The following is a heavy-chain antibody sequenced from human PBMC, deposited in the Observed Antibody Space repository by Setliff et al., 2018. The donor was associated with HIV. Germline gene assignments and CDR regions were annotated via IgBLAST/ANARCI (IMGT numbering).Heavy chain of an antibody. D-gene: IGHD6-13*01. J-gene: IGHJ6*02. Sequence: SETLSLTCAVYGGSFSGYYWSWIRQPPGKGLEWIGEINHSGSTNYNPSLKSRVTISVDTSKNQFSLKLSSVTAADTAVYYCTRAEQQLPYYYYYYGMDVWGQGTTVTISS. CDR3: TRAEQQLPYYYYYYGMDV. V-gene: IGHV4-34*01. CDR2: INHSGST. CDR1: GGSFSGYY.